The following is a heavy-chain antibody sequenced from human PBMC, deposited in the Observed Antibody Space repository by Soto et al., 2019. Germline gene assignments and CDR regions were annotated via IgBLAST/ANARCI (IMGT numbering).Heavy chain of an antibody. J-gene: IGHJ2*01. D-gene: IGHD3-22*01. Sequence: QVQLVQSGAEVKKPGSSVKVSCRASGGTFIRDIVTWVRQAPGQGLEWMGGITPIFSTANYAQKFQGRVTITADTSANTVYLELSSLRSEDTAVYYCASTKYDSSAYYYWYLGLWGRGTLVTVSS. CDR2: ITPIFSTA. CDR1: GGTFIRDI. CDR3: ASTKYDSSAYYYWYLGL. V-gene: IGHV1-69*06.